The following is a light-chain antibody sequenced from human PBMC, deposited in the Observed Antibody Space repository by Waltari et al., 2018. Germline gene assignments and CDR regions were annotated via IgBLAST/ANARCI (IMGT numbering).Light chain of an antibody. V-gene: IGKV3-15*01. CDR1: QSVSSN. CDR3: QQYNNWRT. J-gene: IGKJ1*01. Sequence: EVVMTQSPATLSVSPGERATLSCRASQSVSSNVAWYQQNPGQAPRLLIFRASTRATGVPARFSGSGSGTEFTLTISSLQSEDFAVYYCQQYNNWRTFGQGTKVEIK. CDR2: RAS.